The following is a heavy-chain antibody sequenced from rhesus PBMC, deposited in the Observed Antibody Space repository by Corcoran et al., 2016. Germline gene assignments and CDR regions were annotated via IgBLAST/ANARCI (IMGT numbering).Heavy chain of an antibody. CDR2: ISGSSSTT. J-gene: IGHJ3*01. CDR1: GFTFRDHY. V-gene: IGHV3-110*01. Sequence: EVQLLESGGGLVQPGGSLRLSCVASGFTFRDHYMAWGRQAPGKELEWVSTISGSSSTTLYPDSVKGRFTISRDNAKNTVYLQMNSLRAEDTAVYYCASETQFGAFDFWGQGLRVTVSS. CDR3: ASETQFGAFDF. D-gene: IGHD3-3*01.